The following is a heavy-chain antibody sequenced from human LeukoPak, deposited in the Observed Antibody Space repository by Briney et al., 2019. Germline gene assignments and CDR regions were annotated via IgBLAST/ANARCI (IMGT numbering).Heavy chain of an antibody. D-gene: IGHD6-19*01. CDR3: ARGEGAVAQSAFDI. Sequence: ASVKVSSEHSGYTLTSYGISAGRQALGQGLEWMGWISAYNGNTNYAQKLQGRVTMTTDTSTSTAYMELRSLRSDDTAVYYCARGEGAVAQSAFDIWGQGTMVTVSS. CDR1: GYTLTSYG. CDR2: ISAYNGNT. V-gene: IGHV1-18*04. J-gene: IGHJ3*02.